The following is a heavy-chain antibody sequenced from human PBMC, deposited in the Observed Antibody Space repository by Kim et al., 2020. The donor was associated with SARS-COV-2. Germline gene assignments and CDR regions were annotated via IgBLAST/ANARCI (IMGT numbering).Heavy chain of an antibody. CDR2: K. CDR3: AKGAAAGVLDY. V-gene: IGHV3-33*06. Sequence: KYYADSVKGRFTISRDNSKNTLYLQMNSLRAEDTAVYYCAKGAAAGVLDYWGQGTLVTVSS. J-gene: IGHJ4*02. D-gene: IGHD6-13*01.